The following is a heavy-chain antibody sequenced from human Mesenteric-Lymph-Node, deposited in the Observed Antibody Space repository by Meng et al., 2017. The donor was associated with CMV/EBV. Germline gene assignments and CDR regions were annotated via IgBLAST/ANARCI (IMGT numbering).Heavy chain of an antibody. CDR2: IYPGNSET. Sequence: SGYTFAGQHIAWVRQMPGKGLEMIGIIYPGNSETRYSPSFQGQVTISADKSISTAYLQWSSLKASDTAMYYCARRHYSGGPITYYFDYWGQGTLVTVSS. CDR1: GYTFAGQH. D-gene: IGHD4-23*01. V-gene: IGHV5-51*01. J-gene: IGHJ4*02. CDR3: ARRHYSGGPITYYFDY.